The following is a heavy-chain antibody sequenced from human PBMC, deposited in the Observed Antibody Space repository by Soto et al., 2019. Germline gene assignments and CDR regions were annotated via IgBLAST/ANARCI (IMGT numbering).Heavy chain of an antibody. V-gene: IGHV1-18*01. Sequence: ASVKVSCTASGYTFTSNGISWVRQAPGQGLEWMGWISAYNGNTNYAQKLQGRVTMTTDTSTSTAYMALRSLRSDDTAVYYCARGITTTVTTFDFWGQGTLVTVSS. J-gene: IGHJ4*02. CDR3: ARGITTTVTTFDF. D-gene: IGHD4-17*01. CDR2: ISAYNGNT. CDR1: GYTFTSNG.